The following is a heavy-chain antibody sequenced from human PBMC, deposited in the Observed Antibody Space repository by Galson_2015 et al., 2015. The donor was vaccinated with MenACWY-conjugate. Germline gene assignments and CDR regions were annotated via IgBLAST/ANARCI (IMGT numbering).Heavy chain of an antibody. CDR2: ISGYNGNT. D-gene: IGHD3-10*01. Sequence: SVKVSCKASDDRFSSYGISWVRQAPGQGLEWMGWISGYNGNTKYAQKFQGRVTMTTDTSTSTAYMELRSLRSDDTAVYYCTRDRDVNYLSDNTMIRGEAMAVWGQGTTVIVSS. CDR3: TRDRDVNYLSDNTMIRGEAMAV. CDR1: DDRFSSYG. J-gene: IGHJ6*02. V-gene: IGHV1-18*01.